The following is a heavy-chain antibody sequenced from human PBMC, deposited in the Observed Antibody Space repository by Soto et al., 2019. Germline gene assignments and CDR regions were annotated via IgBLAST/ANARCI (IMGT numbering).Heavy chain of an antibody. J-gene: IGHJ5*02. Sequence: QVQLVESGGGVVQPGTSLRLTCAGSGFTFSRNGMHWVRQAPGKGLEWVALVSYDGSKKYYVDSVKGRFTISRDNSENTLYLQMNSLRAEDTAVYYCARWVGGSMSDNSGKYASWGQGTLVTVSS. V-gene: IGHV3-30*03. CDR3: ARWVGGSMSDNSGKYAS. CDR2: VSYDGSKK. CDR1: GFTFSRNG. D-gene: IGHD3-22*01.